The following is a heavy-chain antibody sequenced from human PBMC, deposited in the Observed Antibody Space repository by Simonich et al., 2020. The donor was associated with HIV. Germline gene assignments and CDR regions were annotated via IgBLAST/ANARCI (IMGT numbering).Heavy chain of an antibody. J-gene: IGHJ3*01. CDR2: VNPEVGET. CDR3: AAVKYYYDSSGFSYDGVDV. V-gene: IGHV1-24*01. D-gene: IGHD3-22*01. CDR1: GYTLTELS. Sequence: QVQLVQSGAEVKKPGASVKVSCKVSGYTLTELSMHWVRQAPGKGVEGMGGVNPEVGETIYAQKFQGRVTMTEDSSTDTAHMELSSLTSEDTAVYFCAAVKYYYDSSGFSYDGVDVWGQGTMVTVSS.